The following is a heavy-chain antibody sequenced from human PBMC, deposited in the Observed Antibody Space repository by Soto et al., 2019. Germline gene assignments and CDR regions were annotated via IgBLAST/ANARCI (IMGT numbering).Heavy chain of an antibody. D-gene: IGHD3-3*01. CDR1: GYSFTSYW. J-gene: IGHJ4*02. CDR3: ATILWGGQYRTFDD. Sequence: PGESLKISFQGSGYSFTSYWITWVRQRPGKGLEWVGRIDPSDSTTNYSPSFEGHVTISVDRSIRTAYLKWSSLKASDTAMYYCATILWGGQYRTFDDWGQGTQVTVSS. CDR2: IDPSDSTT. V-gene: IGHV5-10-1*01.